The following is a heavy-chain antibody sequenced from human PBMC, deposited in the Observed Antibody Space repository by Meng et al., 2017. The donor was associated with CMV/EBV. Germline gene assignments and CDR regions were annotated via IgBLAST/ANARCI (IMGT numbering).Heavy chain of an antibody. D-gene: IGHD4-17*01. J-gene: IGHJ4*02. CDR2: ISVSNNYI. CDR1: GFSFSSFG. V-gene: IGHV3-21*01. CDR3: ARTPNLRSPDY. Sequence: GESLKLSCTASGFSFSSFGMNWVRQAPGTGLEWLSSISVSNNYIYYAASVKGRFTISRDNAKNSLYLEMNSLRAEDTALYYCARTPNLRSPDYWGQGTLVTVSS.